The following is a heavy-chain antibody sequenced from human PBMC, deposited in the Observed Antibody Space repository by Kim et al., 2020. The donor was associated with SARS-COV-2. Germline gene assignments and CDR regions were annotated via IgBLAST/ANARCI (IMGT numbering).Heavy chain of an antibody. Sequence: GGSLRLSCAASGFTFSSYGMHWVRQAPGKGLEWVAVISYDGSNKYYADSVKGRFTISRDNSKNTLYLQMNSLRAEDTAVYYCASRSLQWLVRWVYAFVI. CDR1: GFTFSSYG. D-gene: IGHD6-19*01. J-gene: IGHJ3*02. CDR3: ASRSLQWLVRWVYAFVI. V-gene: IGHV3-33*05. CDR2: ISYDGSNK.